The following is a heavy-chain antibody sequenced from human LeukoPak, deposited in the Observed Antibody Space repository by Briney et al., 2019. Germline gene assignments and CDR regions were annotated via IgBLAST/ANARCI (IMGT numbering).Heavy chain of an antibody. Sequence: RPSETLSLTCTVSGGSISSGSYYWNWTRQPAGKGLEWIGRIYTSGSTNYNPSLKSRVTISVDTSKNQFSLKLSSVTAADTAVYYCARGGGYNPYYWGQGTLVTVSS. CDR1: GGSISSGSYY. CDR2: IYTSGST. CDR3: ARGGGYNPYY. J-gene: IGHJ4*02. D-gene: IGHD5-24*01. V-gene: IGHV4-61*02.